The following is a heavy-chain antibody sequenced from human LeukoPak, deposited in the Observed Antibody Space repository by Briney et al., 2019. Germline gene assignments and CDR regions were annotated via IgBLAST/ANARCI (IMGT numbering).Heavy chain of an antibody. D-gene: IGHD6-13*01. CDR3: ARDRVAAAGTWFDP. CDR1: GGTFSSYA. CDR2: IIPILGIA. J-gene: IGHJ5*02. Sequence: SVKVSCKASGGTFSSYAISWVRQAPGQGLEWMGRIIPILGIANYAQKFQGRVTITADKSTSTAYMELSSLRSGDTAVYYCARDRVAAAGTWFDPWGQGTLVTVSS. V-gene: IGHV1-69*04.